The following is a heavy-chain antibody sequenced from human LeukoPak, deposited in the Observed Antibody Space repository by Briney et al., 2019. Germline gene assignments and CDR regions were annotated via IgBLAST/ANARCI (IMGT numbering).Heavy chain of an antibody. CDR1: GYTFTGYH. CDR3: AGGDWLSASSGY. J-gene: IGHJ4*02. CDR2: INPISGGT. Sequence: ASVKVSCTTSGYTFTGYHMHWVRQAPGQGLEWMGWINPISGGTNYAQKFQGRVTMTRETSITTFYMELYSLTSDDTAVYYSAGGDWLSASSGYWGQGTLVTASS. V-gene: IGHV1-2*02. D-gene: IGHD3-22*01.